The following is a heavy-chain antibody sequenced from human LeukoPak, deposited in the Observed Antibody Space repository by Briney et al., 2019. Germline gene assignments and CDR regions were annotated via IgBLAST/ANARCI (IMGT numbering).Heavy chain of an antibody. Sequence: PGGSLRLSCAASGFTFDDYAMHWVRQAPGKGLEWASGISWNSGSIGYADSVKGRFTISRDNAKNSLYLQMNSLRAEDMALYYCAKASRIQLWSPFDYWGQGTLVTVSS. V-gene: IGHV3-9*03. CDR3: AKASRIQLWSPFDY. CDR1: GFTFDDYA. D-gene: IGHD5-18*01. CDR2: ISWNSGSI. J-gene: IGHJ4*02.